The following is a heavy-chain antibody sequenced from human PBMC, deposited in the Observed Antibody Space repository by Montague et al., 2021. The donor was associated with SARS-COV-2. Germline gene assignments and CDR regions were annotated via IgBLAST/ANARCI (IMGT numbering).Heavy chain of an antibody. D-gene: IGHD2-2*01. V-gene: IGHV3-20*04. CDR3: ARDRDCSSTSCSPGLYYYYGMDV. CDR2: INWNGGST. J-gene: IGHJ6*02. Sequence: LSCAASGFTFGDYGMSWVRQAPGKGLEWVSGINWNGGSTGYADSVKGRFTISRDNAKNSLYLQMNSLRAEDTALYYCARDRDCSSTSCSPGLYYYYGMDVWGQGTTVTVSS. CDR1: GFTFGDYG.